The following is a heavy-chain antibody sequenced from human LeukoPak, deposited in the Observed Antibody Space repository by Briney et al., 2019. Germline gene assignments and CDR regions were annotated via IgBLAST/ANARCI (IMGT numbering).Heavy chain of an antibody. J-gene: IGHJ4*02. V-gene: IGHV1-3*01. CDR1: GYTFTSYA. Sequence: ASVRVSCKASGYTFTSYAMHWVRQAPGQRLEWMGWINAGNGNTKYSQKFQGRVTITRDTSASTAYMELSSLRSEDTAVYYCARGVGYSLSYFDYWGQGTLVTVSS. D-gene: IGHD5-18*01. CDR3: ARGVGYSLSYFDY. CDR2: INAGNGNT.